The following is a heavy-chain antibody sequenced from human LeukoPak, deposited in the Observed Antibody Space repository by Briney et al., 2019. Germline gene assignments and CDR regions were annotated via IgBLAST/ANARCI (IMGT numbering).Heavy chain of an antibody. V-gene: IGHV4-61*02. Sequence: PSETLSLTCTVSGGSISSGSYYWSWIRQPAGKGLEWIGRIYTSGSTNYNPSLKSRVTISVDTSKNQFSLQLNSVTPEDTAMYYCARGYSSSSEAFDIWGQGTMVVVSS. D-gene: IGHD6-6*01. CDR2: IYTSGST. J-gene: IGHJ3*02. CDR1: GGSISSGSYY. CDR3: ARGYSSSSEAFDI.